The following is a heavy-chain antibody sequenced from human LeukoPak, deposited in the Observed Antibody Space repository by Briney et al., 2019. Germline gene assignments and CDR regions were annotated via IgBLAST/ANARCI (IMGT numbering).Heavy chain of an antibody. V-gene: IGHV4-39*01. J-gene: IGHJ4*02. CDR2: IYYSGST. D-gene: IGHD3-10*01. Sequence: SETLSLTSTVSGGSISSSSYYWGWIRQPPGKGLEWIGSIYYSGSTYCNPSLKSRVTISVDTSKNQFSLKLSSVTAADTAVYYCARPLTYYYGSGSYYKGYYFDYWGQGTLVTVSS. CDR3: ARPLTYYYGSGSYYKGYYFDY. CDR1: GGSISSSSYY.